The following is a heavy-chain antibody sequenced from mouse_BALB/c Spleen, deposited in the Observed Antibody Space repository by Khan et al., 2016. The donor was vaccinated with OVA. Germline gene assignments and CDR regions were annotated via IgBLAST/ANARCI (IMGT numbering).Heavy chain of an antibody. J-gene: IGHJ3*01. Sequence: VRLQQSGPELVKPGASVKIPCTASGYTFTDYNMAWVKQSHGKILEWIGDILPNNDGSIYNQKFKGKATLTVDKSSNTAYMELRSLTSEDTAVYYWARHGYGGFAYWGQGSLVTVSA. CDR1: GYTFTDYN. CDR2: ILPNNDGS. V-gene: IGHV1-18*01. D-gene: IGHD2-2*01. CDR3: ARHGYGGFAY.